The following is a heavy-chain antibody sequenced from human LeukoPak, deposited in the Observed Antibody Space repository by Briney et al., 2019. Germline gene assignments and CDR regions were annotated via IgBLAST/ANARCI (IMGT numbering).Heavy chain of an antibody. V-gene: IGHV4-4*09. CDR2: IYTSGST. D-gene: IGHD1-7*01. CDR1: GASISSSC. CDR3: AISPYNWNYLY. J-gene: IGHJ4*02. Sequence: PSETLSLTCTVSGASISSSCWSWIRQPSGKGLEWIGYIYTSGSTSVNPSLKSRVTISVDTSKNQFSLQLTSVTAADTAVYYCAISPYNWNYLYWGQGTLVTVSS.